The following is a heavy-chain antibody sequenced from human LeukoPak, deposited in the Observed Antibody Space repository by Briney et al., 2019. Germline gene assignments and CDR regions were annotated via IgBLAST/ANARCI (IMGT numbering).Heavy chain of an antibody. V-gene: IGHV3-33*01. CDR1: GFTFSSYG. D-gene: IGHD2-15*01. CDR3: ARDIGYYGMDV. J-gene: IGHJ6*02. CDR2: IWHDGSNK. Sequence: PGRSLRLSCAASGFTFSSYGMHWVRQAPGKGLEWVAVIWHDGSNKYYADSVKGRFTISRDNSKNTLYLQMNSLRAEDAAVYYCARDIGYYGMDVWGQGTTVTVSS.